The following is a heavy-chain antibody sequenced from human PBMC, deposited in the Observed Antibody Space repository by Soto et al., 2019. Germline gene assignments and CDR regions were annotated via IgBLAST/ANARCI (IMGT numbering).Heavy chain of an antibody. CDR3: ARSSGRWRLDV. CDR2: KHHSGST. CDR1: GDSINNGVW. D-gene: IGHD6-19*01. Sequence: QVQLQESGPGLVKPSETLSLTCGVSGDSINNGVWWTWVRQPPGKGLEWIGEKHHSGSTNYNLSLKSRVSISLDKSKNQFSLNLSSVTAADTAVYFCARSSGRWRLDVWVQGTTVTVSS. V-gene: IGHV4-4*02. J-gene: IGHJ6*02.